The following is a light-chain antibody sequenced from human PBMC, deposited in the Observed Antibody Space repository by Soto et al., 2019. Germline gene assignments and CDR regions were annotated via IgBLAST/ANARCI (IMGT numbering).Light chain of an antibody. V-gene: IGLV2-14*01. Sequence: QSALTQPASVSGSTGESITISCTGTSSDVGAYNFVSWYQQDPGKAPKLMIYDVSSRPSGVSNRFSGSKSGHTASLTISGLQAEDEADYYCSSYTSSSTYVFGTGTKLTVL. CDR2: DVS. CDR1: SSDVGAYNF. CDR3: SSYTSSSTYV. J-gene: IGLJ1*01.